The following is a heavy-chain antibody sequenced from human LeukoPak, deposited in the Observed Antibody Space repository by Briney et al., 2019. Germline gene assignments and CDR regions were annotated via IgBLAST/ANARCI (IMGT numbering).Heavy chain of an antibody. J-gene: IGHJ3*02. D-gene: IGHD6-13*01. V-gene: IGHV3-72*01. CDR2: SRHKAKRYST. CDR3: TRVLAAAANALDI. Sequence: PGRSLRLSCAASGFTFNNYGMHWVRQAPGKGLEWVGRSRHKAKRYSTEYAASVKGRFTISRDDSKNSLYLQMNSLKTEDTAVYYCTRVLAAAANALDIWSQGTMVTVSS. CDR1: GFTFNNYG.